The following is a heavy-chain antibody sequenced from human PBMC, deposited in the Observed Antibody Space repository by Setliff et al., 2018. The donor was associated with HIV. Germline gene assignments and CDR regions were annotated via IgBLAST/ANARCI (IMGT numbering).Heavy chain of an antibody. V-gene: IGHV4-31*01. CDR3: ARARSRHHCAGGRLEV. J-gene: IGHJ6*04. Sequence: PSETLSLTCTVSGGSISSGGYYWSWIRQHTGKGLEWIGYIYYSGSTYYNPSLKSLVTISVATSKNQFSLKLSSVTAANTAVYYRARARSRHHCAGGRLEVWGKGTTVTVSS. CDR1: GGSISSGGYY. D-gene: IGHD2-15*01. CDR2: IYYSGST.